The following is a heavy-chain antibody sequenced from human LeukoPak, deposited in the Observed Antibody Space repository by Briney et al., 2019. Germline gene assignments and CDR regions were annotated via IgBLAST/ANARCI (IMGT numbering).Heavy chain of an antibody. Sequence: GESLKISCKGSGYSFTSYWIGWVRQMPGKGLEWMGIIYPGGSDTRYSPSFQGQVTISADKSISTAYLQWSSLKASDTAMYYCARQRDYYGSGSYYNAYVDYWGQGTLVTVSS. CDR2: IYPGGSDT. J-gene: IGHJ4*02. D-gene: IGHD3-10*01. CDR3: ARQRDYYGSGSYYNAYVDY. CDR1: GYSFTSYW. V-gene: IGHV5-51*01.